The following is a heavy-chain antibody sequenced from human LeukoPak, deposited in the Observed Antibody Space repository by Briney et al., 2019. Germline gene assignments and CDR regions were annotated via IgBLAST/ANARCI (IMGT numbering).Heavy chain of an antibody. J-gene: IGHJ4*02. V-gene: IGHV3-23*01. CDR1: GFTFSSYA. CDR2: ISGSGDIT. CDR3: AKDHPGGYYDSSGHFDY. Sequence: GGSLRLSCAASGFTFSSYAMTWVRQAPGKGLEWVSGISGSGDITYSADSVKGRFTISRDNSKNTLYLQMSSLRAEDTAVYYCAKDHPGGYYDSSGHFDYWGQGTLVTVSS. D-gene: IGHD3-22*01.